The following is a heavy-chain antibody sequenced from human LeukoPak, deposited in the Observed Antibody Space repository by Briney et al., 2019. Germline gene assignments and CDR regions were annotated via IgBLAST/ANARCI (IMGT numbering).Heavy chain of an antibody. D-gene: IGHD2-2*01. CDR1: GGTFSSYA. J-gene: IGHJ3*02. Sequence: SVKVSCKASGGTFSSYAISWVRQAPGQGLEWMAGISPSFGTAYYAEKFQGRVTITADESTSTAYVELSSLRSEDTAVYYCARERVSYHNAFDIWGQGTMVTVSS. CDR3: ARERVSYHNAFDI. CDR2: ISPSFGTA. V-gene: IGHV1-69*13.